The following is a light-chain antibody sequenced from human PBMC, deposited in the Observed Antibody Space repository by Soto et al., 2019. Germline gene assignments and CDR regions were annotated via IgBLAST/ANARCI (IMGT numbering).Light chain of an antibody. J-gene: IGKJ1*01. V-gene: IGKV3-15*01. CDR3: QQYNNWPPGGT. CDR2: GAS. Sequence: EIVMTQSPATLSVSPGERATLSCRASQSVSSNLAWYQQKPGQAPRLLIYGASTRATGIPARFSGSGSGTEFTLNISSLQSEDFAVYHCQQYNNWPPGGTCGQGTKVEIK. CDR1: QSVSSN.